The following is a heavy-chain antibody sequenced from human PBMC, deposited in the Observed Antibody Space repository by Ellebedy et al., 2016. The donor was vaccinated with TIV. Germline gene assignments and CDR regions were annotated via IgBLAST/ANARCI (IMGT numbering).Heavy chain of an antibody. V-gene: IGHV4-34*01. Sequence: MPSETLSLTCAVYGGSFSGYYWSWIRQPPGKGLEWIGEINHSGSTNYNPSLKSRVTISVDTSKNQFSLKLSSVTAADTAVYYCAREYYYDSSGYYRDAFDIWGQGTMVTVSS. J-gene: IGHJ3*02. CDR1: GGSFSGYY. CDR2: INHSGST. D-gene: IGHD3-22*01. CDR3: AREYYYDSSGYYRDAFDI.